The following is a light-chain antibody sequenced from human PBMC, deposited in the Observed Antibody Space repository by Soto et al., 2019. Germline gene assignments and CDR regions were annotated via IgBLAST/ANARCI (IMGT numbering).Light chain of an antibody. CDR1: QSVSNNY. Sequence: EIELTQSPGTLSLSPGERATLSCRASQSVSNNYFAWYQQKPGQAPRLLIYGASNRATGIPDRFSGSGSGTDFTLTISRLEPEDFAVYYCQQYGSSGTFGQGTKVEIK. CDR2: GAS. CDR3: QQYGSSGT. J-gene: IGKJ1*01. V-gene: IGKV3-20*01.